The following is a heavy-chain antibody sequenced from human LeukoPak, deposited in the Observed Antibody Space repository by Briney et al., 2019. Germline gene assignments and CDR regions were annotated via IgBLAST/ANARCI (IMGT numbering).Heavy chain of an antibody. Sequence: GGSLRLSCAASGFIFSSSAMHWVRQAPDKGLEWVAVIADDGNDKYYADSVKGRFTISRDNSKKTLYLQMDSLRAEDTAVYYCAKVQGFTFDYWGQGTLVTVSS. CDR2: IADDGNDK. J-gene: IGHJ4*02. V-gene: IGHV3-30*04. CDR1: GFIFSSSA. CDR3: AKVQGFTFDY.